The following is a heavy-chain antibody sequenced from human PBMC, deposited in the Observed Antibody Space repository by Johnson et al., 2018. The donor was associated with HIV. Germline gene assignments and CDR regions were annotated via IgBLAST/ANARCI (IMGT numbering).Heavy chain of an antibody. CDR3: ARDTRNRPYISSWLVDACEI. Sequence: PPCCSLLLSFSASFFTFRLSSLPCFLPSPCPGLAWVAIISYDGSNKYYADSVKGRFTLSRAPSPPPLYRQMNSLRAEDTAVYYCARDTRNRPYISSWLVDACEIWGQGTMVTVSS. CDR2: ISYDGSNK. CDR1: FFTFRLSS. V-gene: IGHV3-30*04. D-gene: IGHD6-13*01. J-gene: IGHJ3*02.